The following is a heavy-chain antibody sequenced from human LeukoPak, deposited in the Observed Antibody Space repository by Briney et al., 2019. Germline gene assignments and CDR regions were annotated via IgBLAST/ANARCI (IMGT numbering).Heavy chain of an antibody. Sequence: PGGSLRLSCAASGFTFSSYSMNWVRQAPGKGLDEVSGISGSGGRTYHEDSVKGRFSVSRDNSKNTLYLDMNSLRAEDTAVYYCAKDRAWAASATRLYSFDYWGQGTLVTVSS. J-gene: IGHJ4*02. CDR2: ISGSGGRT. V-gene: IGHV3-23*01. CDR1: GFTFSSYS. D-gene: IGHD3-16*01. CDR3: AKDRAWAASATRLYSFDY.